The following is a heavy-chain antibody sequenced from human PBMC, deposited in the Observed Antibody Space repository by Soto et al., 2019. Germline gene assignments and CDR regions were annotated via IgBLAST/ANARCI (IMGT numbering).Heavy chain of an antibody. CDR2: ISSSSSTI. CDR1: GFTFSSYS. CDR3: ARDSLIAAADNGYYYYYMDV. J-gene: IGHJ6*03. Sequence: PGGSLRLSCAASGFTFSSYSMNWVRQAPGKGLEWVSYISSSSSTIYYADSVKGRFTISRDNAKNSLYLQMNSLRAEDTAVYYCARDSLIAAADNGYYYYYMDVWGKGTTVTVSS. D-gene: IGHD6-13*01. V-gene: IGHV3-48*01.